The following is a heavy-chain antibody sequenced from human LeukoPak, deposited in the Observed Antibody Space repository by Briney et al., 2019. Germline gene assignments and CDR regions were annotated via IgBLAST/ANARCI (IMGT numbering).Heavy chain of an antibody. CDR1: AYTFTGYY. CDR3: ARGFQFGELVDAFYI. V-gene: IGHV1-2*02. J-gene: IGHJ3*02. Sequence: ASVKLSCKASAYTFTGYYMHWVRQAPGQGLEWMGWINPNSGGTNYAQKFVGRVTMTRGTSISTAYMELSRLRSDDTAVYYCARGFQFGELVDAFYIWGQGTMVTVSS. CDR2: INPNSGGT. D-gene: IGHD3-10*01.